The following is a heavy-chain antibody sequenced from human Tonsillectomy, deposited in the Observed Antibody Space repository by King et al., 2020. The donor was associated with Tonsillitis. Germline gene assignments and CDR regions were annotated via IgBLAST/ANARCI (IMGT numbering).Heavy chain of an antibody. CDR3: ARRGEEYYDSGGYGNLAFDI. V-gene: IGHV5-51*03. Sequence: VQLVESGAEVKKPGESLKISCKGSGYNFTSYWIGWVRQMPGEGLEWMAIIYPGDSDTKYSPSFQGQVTISADKSISTAYLQWSSLKASDTAMYYCARRGEEYYDSGGYGNLAFDIWGQGTMVTVSS. D-gene: IGHD3-22*01. CDR1: GYNFTSYW. J-gene: IGHJ3*02. CDR2: IYPGDSDT.